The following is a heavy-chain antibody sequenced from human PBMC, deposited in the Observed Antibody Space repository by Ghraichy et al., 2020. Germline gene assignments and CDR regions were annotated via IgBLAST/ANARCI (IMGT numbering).Heavy chain of an antibody. CDR1: GFTFSIHD. D-gene: IGHD1-1*01. J-gene: IGHJ4*02. CDR2: ISASSSSI. Sequence: GALRLSCAASGFTFSIHDMNWVRQAPGKGLQWVSYISASSSSIYYADSVEGRFTLSRDNANNLMYLQMNTLRAEDTAVYYCASLEWGPNYWGKGTLVTVSS. V-gene: IGHV3-48*01. CDR3: ASLEWGPNY.